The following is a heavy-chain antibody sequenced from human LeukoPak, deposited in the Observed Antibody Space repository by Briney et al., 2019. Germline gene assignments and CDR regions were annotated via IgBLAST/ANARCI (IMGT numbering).Heavy chain of an antibody. CDR1: GFSVNDDH. Sequence: GGSLRLSCEASGFSVNDDHMTWVRQAPGKGLQWVSVLYKGGSTHYADSVKARFSISRDTSKNTVFLHMKSLRVEDTADYYCAREVLGYSYGDNWFDPWGQGSLVTVSS. D-gene: IGHD5-18*01. CDR2: LYKGGST. CDR3: AREVLGYSYGDNWFDP. V-gene: IGHV3-66*01. J-gene: IGHJ5*02.